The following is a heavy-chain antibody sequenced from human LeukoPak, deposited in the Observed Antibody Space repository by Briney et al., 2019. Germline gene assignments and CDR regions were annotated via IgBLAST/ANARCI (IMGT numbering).Heavy chain of an antibody. D-gene: IGHD3-22*01. CDR1: GFTLSNYG. CDR2: ISGSGGGT. V-gene: IGHV3-23*01. CDR3: AKRGVVIRVILVGFHKEAYYFDS. J-gene: IGHJ4*02. Sequence: PGGSLRLSCAVAGFTLSNYGMSWVRQAPGKGLEWVAGISGSGGGTNYADSVKGRFTNSRDNPRNTLYLQMNSLRAEDTAVYFCAKRGVVIRVILVGFHKEAYYFDSWGQGALVTVSS.